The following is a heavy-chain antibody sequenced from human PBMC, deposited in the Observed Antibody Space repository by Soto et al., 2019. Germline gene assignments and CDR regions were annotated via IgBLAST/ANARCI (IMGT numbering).Heavy chain of an antibody. Sequence: MQLVESGGGFVQPGRSLTLPCAASGFTFDDHAMHWVRQGPGKGLEWVSGINWNSATIDYAASVKGRFTISRDNAKNSVSLQMNGLRDEDTALYFCAKASHHDFWSAHRYFDFWGQGALVIVSS. CDR1: GFTFDDHA. V-gene: IGHV3-9*01. CDR3: AKASHHDFWSAHRYFDF. J-gene: IGHJ4*02. CDR2: INWNSATI. D-gene: IGHD3-3*01.